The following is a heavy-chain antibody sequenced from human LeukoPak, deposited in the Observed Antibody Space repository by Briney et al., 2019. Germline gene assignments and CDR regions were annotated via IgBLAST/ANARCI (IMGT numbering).Heavy chain of an antibody. CDR2: MNPNSGNT. J-gene: IGHJ6*03. CDR3: ARGARGVTTPGYYYYYMDV. V-gene: IGHV1-8*03. CDR1: GYTFTSYD. Sequence: ASVKVSCKASGYTFTSYDINWVRQATGQGLEWMGWMNPNSGNTGYAQKFQGRVTITRNTSISTAYMELSSLRSEDTAVYYCARGARGVTTPGYYYYYMDVWGKGTTVTVSS. D-gene: IGHD4-17*01.